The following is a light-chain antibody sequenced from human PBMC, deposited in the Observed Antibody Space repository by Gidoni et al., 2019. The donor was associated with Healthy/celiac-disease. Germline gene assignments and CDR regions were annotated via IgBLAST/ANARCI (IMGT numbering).Light chain of an antibody. CDR3: QQSYRTPS. Sequence: DIQMTQSPSSLSASVGDRVTITCRASQSISSYLNWYQQKPGKAPKLLIYAASSLQSGVPSRFSGSGSGTDVTLTISSLKPEDFATYYCQQSYRTPSFGQGTKLEIK. V-gene: IGKV1-39*01. CDR2: AAS. CDR1: QSISSY. J-gene: IGKJ2*03.